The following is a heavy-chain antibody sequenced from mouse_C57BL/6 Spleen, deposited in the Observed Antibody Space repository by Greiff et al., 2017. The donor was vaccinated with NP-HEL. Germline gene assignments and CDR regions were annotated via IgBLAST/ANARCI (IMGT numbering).Heavy chain of an antibody. D-gene: IGHD2-2*01. V-gene: IGHV1-26*01. Sequence: EVQLQQSGPELVKPGASVKISCKASGYTFTDYYMNWVKQSHGKSLEWIGDINPNNGGTSYNQKFKGKATLTVDKSSSTAYMELRSLTSEDSAVYYCARDPWLRRPFDYWGQGTTLTVSS. CDR1: GYTFTDYY. J-gene: IGHJ2*01. CDR2: INPNNGGT. CDR3: ARDPWLRRPFDY.